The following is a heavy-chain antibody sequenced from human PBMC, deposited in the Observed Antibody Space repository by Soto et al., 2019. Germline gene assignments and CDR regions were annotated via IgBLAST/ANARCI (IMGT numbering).Heavy chain of an antibody. Sequence: ASVKVSCKTSGYTFSAYYMHWVRQARGQGLEWMGWINPKSGGTLYAQTFQGRVTMTRDTSISTAYMEVSRLRSDDTAVYYCARGGTFAYDTSGYSVYWGKGTLVTVSS. J-gene: IGHJ4*02. V-gene: IGHV1-2*02. D-gene: IGHD3-22*01. CDR1: GYTFSAYY. CDR2: INPKSGGT. CDR3: ARGGTFAYDTSGYSVY.